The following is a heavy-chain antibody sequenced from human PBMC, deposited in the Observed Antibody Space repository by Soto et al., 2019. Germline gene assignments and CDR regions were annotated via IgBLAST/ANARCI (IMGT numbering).Heavy chain of an antibody. D-gene: IGHD6-13*01. J-gene: IGHJ5*02. CDR2: IYYSGST. CDR3: ARRERAAGTDWWFDP. CDR1: GGSISSSSFH. V-gene: IGHV4-39*01. Sequence: PSETLSLTCTVSGGSISSSSFHWGWIRQPPGKGLEWIGSIYYSGSTYYSPSLKSRVTISVDTSKNQLSLKLSSETAADTAVYYCARRERAAGTDWWFDPWGQGTLVT.